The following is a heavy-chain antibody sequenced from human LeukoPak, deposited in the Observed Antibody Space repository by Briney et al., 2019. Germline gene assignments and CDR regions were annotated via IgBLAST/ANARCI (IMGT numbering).Heavy chain of an antibody. CDR1: GGTFSSYA. D-gene: IGHD2-15*01. V-gene: IGHV1-69*01. J-gene: IGHJ4*02. CDR2: IIPIFGTA. CDR3: ARERYCSGGSCYGVCDY. Sequence: ASVKVSCKASGGTFSSYAISWVRQAPGQRLEWMGGIIPIFGTANYAQKFQGGVTITADESTSTAYMELSSLRSEDTAVYYCARERYCSGGSCYGVCDYWGQGTLVTVSS.